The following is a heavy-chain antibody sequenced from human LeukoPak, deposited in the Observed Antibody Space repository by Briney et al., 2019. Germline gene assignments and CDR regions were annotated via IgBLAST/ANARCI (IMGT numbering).Heavy chain of an antibody. J-gene: IGHJ4*02. Sequence: SETLSLTCTVSGGSISSYYWSWIRQPPGKGLEWIGYIYYSGSTNYNPSLKSRVTISVDTSKNQFSLRLTSVTAADTAVYYCAGDTYGTDYWGQGTLVTVSS. CDR3: AGDTYGTDY. D-gene: IGHD5-18*01. CDR2: IYYSGST. V-gene: IGHV4-59*01. CDR1: GGSISSYY.